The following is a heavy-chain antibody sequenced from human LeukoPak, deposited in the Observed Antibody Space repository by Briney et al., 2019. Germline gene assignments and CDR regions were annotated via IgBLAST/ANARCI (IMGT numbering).Heavy chain of an antibody. Sequence: TSETLSLICAVSGGSFNGYYWSWIRQPPGKGLEWIGEIDHSGSATYNPSLQSRVIISKDKSNNQFSLKLNSVTAADTAVYYCARVQQLADFDYWGQGNLVTVSS. V-gene: IGHV4-34*01. CDR1: GGSFNGYY. CDR3: ARVQQLADFDY. J-gene: IGHJ4*02. D-gene: IGHD6-13*01. CDR2: IDHSGSA.